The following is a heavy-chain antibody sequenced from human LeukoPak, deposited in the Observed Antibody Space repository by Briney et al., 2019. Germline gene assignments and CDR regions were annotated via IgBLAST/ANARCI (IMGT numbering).Heavy chain of an antibody. CDR3: ARDFRDYSASGSYYNLGAYDI. CDR1: GFTFSSYA. CDR2: ITSSSSAI. J-gene: IGHJ3*02. D-gene: IGHD3-10*01. Sequence: PGGSLRLSCAASGFTFSSYAMNWVRQAPGKGLEWVSYITSSSSAIYYEDSVKGRFTISRDNARNSLYLQMNSLRAEDTAVYYCARDFRDYSASGSYYNLGAYDIWGQGTTVTVSS. V-gene: IGHV3-48*01.